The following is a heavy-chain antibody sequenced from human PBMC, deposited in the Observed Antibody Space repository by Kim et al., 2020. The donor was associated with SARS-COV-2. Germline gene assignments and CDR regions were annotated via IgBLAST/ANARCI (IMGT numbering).Heavy chain of an antibody. D-gene: IGHD4-4*01. CDR1: GFSFSSYW. CDR3: ARDREMTTIRGWFDP. CDR2: INSDGSIT. Sequence: GGSLRLSCAASGFSFSSYWMYWVRQAPGKGLVWVSRINSDGSITSYADSVRGRFTISRDNAKNTLYLQMNSLRAEDTAVYYCARDREMTTIRGWFDPWGQGTLVTVSS. V-gene: IGHV3-74*01. J-gene: IGHJ5*02.